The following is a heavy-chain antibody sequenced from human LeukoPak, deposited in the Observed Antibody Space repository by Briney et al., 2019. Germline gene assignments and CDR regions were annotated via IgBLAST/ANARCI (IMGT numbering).Heavy chain of an antibody. V-gene: IGHV4-38-2*02. CDR2: IYHSGST. J-gene: IGHJ4*02. CDR1: GYSVSSGYY. Sequence: SETLSLTCTVSGYSVSSGYYWGWIRLPPGKGLEWIGSIYHSGSTYYNPSLRSRVTISVDTSKNQFSLKLSSVTAPDTAVYYCASFYYDSSGYYHPFDYWGQGTLVTVSS. D-gene: IGHD3-22*01. CDR3: ASFYYDSSGYYHPFDY.